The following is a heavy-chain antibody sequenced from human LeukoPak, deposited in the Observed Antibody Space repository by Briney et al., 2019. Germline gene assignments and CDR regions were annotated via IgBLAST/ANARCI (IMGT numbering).Heavy chain of an antibody. CDR1: GGSISSGGYY. D-gene: IGHD2-15*01. CDR3: ARGERLVVAATSWFDP. J-gene: IGHJ5*02. Sequence: SETLSLTCTVSGGSISSGGYYWSWIRQHPGKGLEWIVYIYCSGSTYYNPSLKSRVTISVDTSKNQFSLKLSSVTAADTAVYYCARGERLVVAATSWFDPWGQGTLVTVSS. CDR2: IYCSGST. V-gene: IGHV4-31*03.